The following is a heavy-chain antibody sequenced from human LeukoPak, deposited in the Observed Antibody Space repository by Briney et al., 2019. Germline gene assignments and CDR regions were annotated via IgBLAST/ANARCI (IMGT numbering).Heavy chain of an antibody. Sequence: GGSLRLSCAASGFTFSSSDMSWVRQAPGSGLEWVSSIRHSDSNTYYADSVMGRFTISRDNSKNTLYLQMNSLRAEDTATYYCAKPRAMTTGVGRYFDLWGRGTLVTVSS. D-gene: IGHD1-1*01. CDR1: GFTFSSSD. J-gene: IGHJ2*01. CDR3: AKPRAMTTGVGRYFDL. V-gene: IGHV3-23*05. CDR2: IRHSDSNT.